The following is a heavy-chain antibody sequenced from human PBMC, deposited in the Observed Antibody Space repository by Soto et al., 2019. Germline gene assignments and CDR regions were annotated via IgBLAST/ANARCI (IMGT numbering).Heavy chain of an antibody. CDR1: GYTFTSYG. J-gene: IGHJ5*02. D-gene: IGHD3-3*01. Sequence: EASVKVSCKASGYTFTSYGISWVRQAPGQGLEWMGWISAYNGNTNYAQKLQGRVTMTTDTSTSTAYMELRSLRSDDTAVYYCARANYDFWSGYGTKFDPWGQGTLVTVSS. V-gene: IGHV1-18*01. CDR2: ISAYNGNT. CDR3: ARANYDFWSGYGTKFDP.